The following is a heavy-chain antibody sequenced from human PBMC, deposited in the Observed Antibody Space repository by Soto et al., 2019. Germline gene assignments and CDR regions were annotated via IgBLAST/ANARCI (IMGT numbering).Heavy chain of an antibody. J-gene: IGHJ5*02. V-gene: IGHV1-18*01. CDR2: ISAYNGNT. Sequence: GASVKVSCKASGYTFTSYGISWVRQAPGQGLEWMGWISAYNGNTNYAQKLQGRVTMTTDTSTSTAYMELRSLRSDDTAVYYCARVGIVVVPDAILSGHCFDPWGQGTLVTVSS. CDR3: ARVGIVVVPDAILSGHCFDP. CDR1: GYTFTSYG. D-gene: IGHD2-2*02.